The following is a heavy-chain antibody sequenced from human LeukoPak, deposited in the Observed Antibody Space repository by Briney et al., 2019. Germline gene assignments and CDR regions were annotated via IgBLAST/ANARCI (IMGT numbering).Heavy chain of an antibody. D-gene: IGHD1-26*01. CDR2: IYYSGST. J-gene: IGHJ5*02. V-gene: IGHV4-59*01. CDR1: GGSISSYY. CDR3: ARDGYRGSYSKWFDP. Sequence: PSETLSLTCTVSGGSISSYYWSWIRQPPGKGLEWIGYIYYSGSTNYNPSLKSRVTISVDTSKNQFSLKLSSVTAADTAVYYCARDGYRGSYSKWFDPWGQGTLVTVSS.